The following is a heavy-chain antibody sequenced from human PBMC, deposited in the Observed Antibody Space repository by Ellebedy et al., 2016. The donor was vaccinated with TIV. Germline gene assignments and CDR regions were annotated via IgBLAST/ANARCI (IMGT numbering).Heavy chain of an antibody. CDR2: IYSGGNT. J-gene: IGHJ4*02. Sequence: PGGSLRLSCAASASTASNHYMTWVRQAPGKGLEWVSVIYSGGNTFYAESVKGRCTISRDRSQNTLYLQMDSLRAEDTAVYYCASSPSQGYWGQGTLVTVSS. V-gene: IGHV3-53*01. CDR3: ASSPSQGY. CDR1: ASTASNHY.